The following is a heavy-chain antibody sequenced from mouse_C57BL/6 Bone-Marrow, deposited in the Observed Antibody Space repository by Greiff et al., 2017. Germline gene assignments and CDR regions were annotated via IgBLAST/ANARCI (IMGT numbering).Heavy chain of an antibody. CDR3: ARSPYFDYARDY. CDR2: ISPSDSDT. CDR1: GYTFTSYC. V-gene: IGHV1-61*01. Sequence: VQLQQPGPELVRPGSSVKMSCKASGYTFTSYCMDWVKQRPGQGLAWIGNISPSDSDTLYNQKFKDKATLTVGKSSSTAYMQLSNLTSEDSAVNYCARSPYFDYARDYWGQGTSGTVSS. J-gene: IGHJ4*01.